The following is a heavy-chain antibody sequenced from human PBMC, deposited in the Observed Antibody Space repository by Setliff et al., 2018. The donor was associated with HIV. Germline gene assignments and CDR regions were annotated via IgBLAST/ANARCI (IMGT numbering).Heavy chain of an antibody. CDR1: GYSFSDNW. J-gene: IGHJ4*02. Sequence: PGESLKISCQGFGYSFSDNWIGWVRQMPGKGLEWMGIIYPGDSDTKYSPSFQGQVTLSDARYINTAYLQWSSLEASDSAMYYCTRGCSGDCSSGDYWGQGTLVTVSS. CDR3: TRGCSGDCSSGDY. CDR2: IYPGDSDT. D-gene: IGHD2-21*01. V-gene: IGHV5-51*01.